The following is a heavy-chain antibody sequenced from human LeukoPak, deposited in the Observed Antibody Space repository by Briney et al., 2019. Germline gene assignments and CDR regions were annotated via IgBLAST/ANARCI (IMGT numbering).Heavy chain of an antibody. Sequence: GGSLRLSCGASGFPLSGYAMHWVRQAAGQGLEYVSAMSSDGGTTYYAKSVRGRFTISRDNSKSTVYLQMGSLRAEDTAVYYCARDVSYWFDPWGQGTLVTVSS. J-gene: IGHJ5*02. CDR1: GFPLSGYA. D-gene: IGHD3-16*02. CDR2: MSSDGGTT. V-gene: IGHV3-64*01. CDR3: ARDVSYWFDP.